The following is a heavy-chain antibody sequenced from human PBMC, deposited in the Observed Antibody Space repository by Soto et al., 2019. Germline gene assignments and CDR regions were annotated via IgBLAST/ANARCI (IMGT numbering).Heavy chain of an antibody. CDR1: GFTVSTKY. Sequence: EVQLVESGGGLVQPGGSLRLSCAASGFTVSTKYMSWVRQAPGKGLEWVSVIYSGGSTFYADSVRGRFTISRDNSKNPGNLQMNSLRAEDTAVYYCARDPWAADYWGQGTLVTVSS. CDR3: ARDPWAADY. CDR2: IYSGGST. V-gene: IGHV3-66*01. J-gene: IGHJ4*02. D-gene: IGHD3-16*01.